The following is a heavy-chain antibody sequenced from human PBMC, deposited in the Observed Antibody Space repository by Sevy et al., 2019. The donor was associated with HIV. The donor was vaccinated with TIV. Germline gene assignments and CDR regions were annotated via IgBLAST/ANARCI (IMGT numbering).Heavy chain of an antibody. J-gene: IGHJ4*01. V-gene: IGHV4-59*01. D-gene: IGHD6-13*01. CDR1: GGSISNYF. CDR3: ARESIGAVGDFDY. CDR2: IYYSGST. Sequence: SETLSLTCTVSGGSISNYFWSWIRQPPGKGLEWIGYIYYSGSTNYNPSLKSRITISVDTSKNQFSLKLSSVTAADTAVYYCARESIGAVGDFDYWGPGTLVTVSS.